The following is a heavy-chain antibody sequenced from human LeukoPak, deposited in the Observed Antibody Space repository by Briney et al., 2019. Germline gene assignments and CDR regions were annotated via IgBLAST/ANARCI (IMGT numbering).Heavy chain of an antibody. CDR1: GFTFSSYS. CDR2: ISSSSYI. Sequence: PGGSLRLSCAASGFTFSSYSMNWVRQAPGKGLEWVSSISSSSYIYYADSVKARFTISRDNAKTSLYLQMHSLSAEDTAVYYCARADKRGSFAIQYFDQWGQRTLVTVSS. D-gene: IGHD1-26*01. J-gene: IGHJ4*02. V-gene: IGHV3-21*01. CDR3: ARADKRGSFAIQYFDQ.